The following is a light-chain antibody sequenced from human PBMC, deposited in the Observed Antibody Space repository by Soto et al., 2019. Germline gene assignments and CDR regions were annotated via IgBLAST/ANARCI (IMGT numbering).Light chain of an antibody. Sequence: QSVLTQPPSVSGAPGQRVTISCTGSSSNIGAGYDVHWYQQLPGTAPKLLIYGNSNRPSGVPDRFSGSKSGTSASLAITGLQAEYEADSYCQSYDSSLSAVFGGGPQLTVL. V-gene: IGLV1-40*01. CDR2: GNS. CDR1: SSNIGAGYD. J-gene: IGLJ7*01. CDR3: QSYDSSLSAV.